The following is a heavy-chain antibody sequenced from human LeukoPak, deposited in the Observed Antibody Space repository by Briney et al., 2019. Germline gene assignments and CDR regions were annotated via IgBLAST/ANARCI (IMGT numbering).Heavy chain of an antibody. CDR1: GFTFVDYG. Sequence: GGSLGLSFAAPGFTFVDYGMGWVRQAPGKGLGWISGINWNGGSTAYADSVKGRFIISRDNAKNSLYLQMNTLRAEDTALYYCARDRGIASHAFDIWGQGTMVTVSS. CDR2: INWNGGST. CDR3: ARDRGIASHAFDI. D-gene: IGHD6-6*01. J-gene: IGHJ3*02. V-gene: IGHV3-20*03.